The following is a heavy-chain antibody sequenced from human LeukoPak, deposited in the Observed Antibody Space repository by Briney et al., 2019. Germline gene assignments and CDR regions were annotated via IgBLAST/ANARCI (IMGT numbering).Heavy chain of an antibody. Sequence: PSETLSLTCAVYGGSFSGYYWSWIRQPPGKGLEWIGEINHSGSTNYNPSLKSRVTISVDTSKNQFSLRLSSVTAADTAVYYCAGYSSGSVAFDVLGQGTMVTVSS. V-gene: IGHV4-34*01. CDR3: AGYSSGSVAFDV. CDR2: INHSGST. CDR1: GGSFSGYY. J-gene: IGHJ3*01. D-gene: IGHD6-19*01.